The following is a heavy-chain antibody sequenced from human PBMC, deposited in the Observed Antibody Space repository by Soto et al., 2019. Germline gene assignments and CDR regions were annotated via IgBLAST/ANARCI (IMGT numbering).Heavy chain of an antibody. Sequence: QVQLVQSGAEVKKPGASVKVSCKASGYTFTSYGISWVRQAPGQGLEWMGWISAYNGNTNYAQKLQGRVTMTTDTSTSRAYMELRRLRSDDTAVYYCAGGITGTTWAGAFDIWGQGTMVTVSS. CDR3: AGGITGTTWAGAFDI. V-gene: IGHV1-18*01. CDR1: GYTFTSYG. CDR2: ISAYNGNT. J-gene: IGHJ3*02. D-gene: IGHD1-7*01.